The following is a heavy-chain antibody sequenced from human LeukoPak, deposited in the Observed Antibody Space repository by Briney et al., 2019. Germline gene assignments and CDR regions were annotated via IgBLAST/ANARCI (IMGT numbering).Heavy chain of an antibody. CDR1: GFTFSSYW. Sequence: GGSLRLSCAASGFTFSSYWMSWVRQAPGKGLEWVANIKQDGSEKYYVDSVKGRFTISRDNTKNSLYLQMNSLRAEDTAVYYCARESTGGYWFFDYWGQGTLVTVSS. CDR2: IKQDGSEK. D-gene: IGHD3-22*01. V-gene: IGHV3-7*01. CDR3: ARESTGGYWFFDY. J-gene: IGHJ4*02.